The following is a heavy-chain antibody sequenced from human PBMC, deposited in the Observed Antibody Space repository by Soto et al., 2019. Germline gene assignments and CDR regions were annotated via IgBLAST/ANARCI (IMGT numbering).Heavy chain of an antibody. D-gene: IGHD3-3*01. V-gene: IGHV1-2*04. CDR2: IYPKGGAK. CDR3: ARSAFGVTIGIGRAFDI. CDR1: GYSFSDFY. Sequence: QVQLVQSGTEVKRPGASVKVSCKASGYSFSDFYMHWVRQAPGQGLEWMGWIYPKGGAKNFSPKLQGWVTTTRDTNIRTGFMELESLKSDDTAIYYCARSAFGVTIGIGRAFDIWGQGTRITVSS. J-gene: IGHJ3*02.